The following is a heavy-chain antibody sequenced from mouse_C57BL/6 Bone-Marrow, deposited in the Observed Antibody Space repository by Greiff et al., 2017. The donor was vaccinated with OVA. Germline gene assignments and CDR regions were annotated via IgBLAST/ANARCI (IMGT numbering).Heavy chain of an antibody. D-gene: IGHD2-4*01. Sequence: QVQLQQPGAELVKPGASVKMSCKASGYTFTSYWITWVKQRPGQGLEWIGDIFPGSGSTNYNEKFKSKATLTVDTSSSTAYMQLSSLTSEDSAVYYCARKDYDVRDWFAYWGQGTLVTVSA. V-gene: IGHV1-55*01. CDR1: GYTFTSYW. CDR2: IFPGSGST. J-gene: IGHJ3*01. CDR3: ARKDYDVRDWFAY.